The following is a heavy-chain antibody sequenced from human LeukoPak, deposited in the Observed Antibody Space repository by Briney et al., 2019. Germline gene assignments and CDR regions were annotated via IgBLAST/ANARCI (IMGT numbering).Heavy chain of an antibody. Sequence: SETLSLTCTVSGGPISSSSYYWGWIRQPPGKGLEWIGSIYYTRSTYYNPSLKSRVTISVDTSKNQFSLKLTSVTAADTAVYYCARGVTMIVVVIHDWYFDLWGRGTLVTVSS. V-gene: IGHV4-39*01. D-gene: IGHD3-22*01. CDR2: IYYTRST. J-gene: IGHJ2*01. CDR3: ARGVTMIVVVIHDWYFDL. CDR1: GGPISSSSYY.